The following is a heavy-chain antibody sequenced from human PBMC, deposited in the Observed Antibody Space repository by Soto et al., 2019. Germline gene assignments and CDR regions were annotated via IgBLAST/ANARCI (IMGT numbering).Heavy chain of an antibody. J-gene: IGHJ4*02. CDR1: GGSLSDYS. D-gene: IGHD5-12*01. CDR2: INHGGST. V-gene: IGHV4-34*02. CDR3: ARGGGKSGYFFDY. Sequence: QVQLRQWGAGLLKPSETLSLRCAVYGGSLSDYSWCWIRQSPEKGLEWIGEINHGGSTKYNPSLKSRVTISVDTSKNQVSLILASATAADTAVYRCARGGGKSGYFFDYWGRGTLVTVSS.